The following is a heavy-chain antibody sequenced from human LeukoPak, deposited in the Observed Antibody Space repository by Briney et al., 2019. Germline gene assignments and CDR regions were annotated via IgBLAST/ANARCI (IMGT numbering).Heavy chain of an antibody. Sequence: SETLSLTCTVSGDSISGTTYNWGWIRQPPGKGLEWIGSFYYSGSTYYNPSLKSRVTISADTSKNRLSLRLSSVTAADTAVYYCARLTDDSSGYPDYWGQGTLVTVSS. CDR1: GDSISGTTYN. CDR3: ARLTDDSSGYPDY. CDR2: FYYSGST. V-gene: IGHV4-39*07. J-gene: IGHJ4*02. D-gene: IGHD3-22*01.